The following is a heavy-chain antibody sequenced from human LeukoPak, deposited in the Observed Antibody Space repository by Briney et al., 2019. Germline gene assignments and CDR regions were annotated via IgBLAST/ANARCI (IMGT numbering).Heavy chain of an antibody. D-gene: IGHD6-19*01. Sequence: PSETLSLTCAVYGGSFSGYYWSWIRQPPGKGLEWIGEINHSGSTNYNPSLKSRVTISADTSKNQFSLKLSSVTAADTAVYYCATAFSSGGRGYWGQGTLVTVSS. V-gene: IGHV4-34*01. CDR2: INHSGST. CDR1: GGSFSGYY. J-gene: IGHJ4*02. CDR3: ATAFSSGGRGY.